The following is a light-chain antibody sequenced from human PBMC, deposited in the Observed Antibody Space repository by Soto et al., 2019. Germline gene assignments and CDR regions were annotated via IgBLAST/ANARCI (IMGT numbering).Light chain of an antibody. Sequence: QSVLTQPPSASGSPGQSVTISCTGTSSDVGGYDRVSWFQQHPGKAPKLIIYDVSKRPSGVPDRFSGSKSGNTASLTISGLQAEDEADYYCCSYAGSYTVFGGGTKATVL. J-gene: IGLJ3*02. CDR2: DVS. CDR1: SSDVGGYDR. V-gene: IGLV2-11*01. CDR3: CSYAGSYTV.